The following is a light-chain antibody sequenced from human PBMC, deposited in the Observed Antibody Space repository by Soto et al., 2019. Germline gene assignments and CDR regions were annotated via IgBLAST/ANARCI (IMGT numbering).Light chain of an antibody. CDR2: ASS. J-gene: IGKJ1*01. Sequence: DIQMTQSPSSLSASVGDRVTITCRASQGISNYLAWYQQKPWKVPKLLIYASSTLQSGVPSRFSGSGSGTDFTLTISSLQPGDVATYYCQRYNPAPRTLGHGTTGDIK. CDR3: QRYNPAPRT. V-gene: IGKV1-27*01. CDR1: QGISNY.